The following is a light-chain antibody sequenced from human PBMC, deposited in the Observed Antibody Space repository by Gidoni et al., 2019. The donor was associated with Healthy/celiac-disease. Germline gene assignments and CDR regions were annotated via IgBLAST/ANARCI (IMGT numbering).Light chain of an antibody. CDR1: QSISSY. CDR3: QQSYSTPRT. CDR2: AAS. J-gene: IGKJ1*01. V-gene: IGKV1-39*01. Sequence: DLQMTQSPSSLSASVGDRVTIPCRASQSISSYLNCYQQKPGKAPKLLIYAASSLQSGVPSRFSGSGSGTDFTLTISSMQPEDFATYYCQQSYSTPRTFGQGTKVEIK.